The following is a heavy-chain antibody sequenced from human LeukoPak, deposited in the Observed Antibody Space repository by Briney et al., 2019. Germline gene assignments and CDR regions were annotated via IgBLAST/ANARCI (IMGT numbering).Heavy chain of an antibody. CDR2: INAGNGNT. CDR1: GYTFTSYA. Sequence: ASVKVSCKASGYTFTSYAMYWVRQAPGQRLEWMGWINAGNGNTKYSQKFQGRVTITRDTSASTAYMELSSLRSEDTAVYYCARNTIAVGFDYWGQGTLVTVSS. J-gene: IGHJ4*02. V-gene: IGHV1-3*01. CDR3: ARNTIAVGFDY. D-gene: IGHD6-19*01.